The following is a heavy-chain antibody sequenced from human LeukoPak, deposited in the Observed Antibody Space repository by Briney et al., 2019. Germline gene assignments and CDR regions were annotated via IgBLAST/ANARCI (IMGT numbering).Heavy chain of an antibody. CDR2: INPNSGGT. Sequence: ASVKVSCKASGYTFTGYYMHWVRQAPGQGLEWMGWINPNSGGTNYAQKFQGRVTMTRDTSISTAYMELSRLRSDDTAVYYCARAGLAAAGTPGFDYWGQGTLVTVSS. J-gene: IGHJ4*02. CDR1: GYTFTGYY. V-gene: IGHV1-2*02. D-gene: IGHD6-13*01. CDR3: ARAGLAAAGTPGFDY.